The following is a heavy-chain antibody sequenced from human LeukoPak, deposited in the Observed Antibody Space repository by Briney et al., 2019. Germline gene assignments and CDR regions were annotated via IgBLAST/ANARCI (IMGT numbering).Heavy chain of an antibody. J-gene: IGHJ4*02. CDR3: ARVGSGSYHFDY. CDR1: GYTFTSYD. CDR2: MNPNSGNT. V-gene: IGHV1-8*01. D-gene: IGHD1-26*01. Sequence: GASVKVSCKASGYTFTSYDINWVRQATGQGLEWMGWMNPNSGNTGYAQKFQGRVTMTRDTSTSTVYMELSSLRSEDTAVYYCARVGSGSYHFDYWGQGTLVTVSS.